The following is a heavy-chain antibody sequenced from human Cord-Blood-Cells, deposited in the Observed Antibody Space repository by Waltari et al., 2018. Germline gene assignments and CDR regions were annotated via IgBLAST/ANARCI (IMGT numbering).Heavy chain of an antibody. V-gene: IGHV4-39*01. CDR3: ARRSRSGSYFDY. CDR1: GGSIRSSSYY. Sequence: QLQLQESGPGLVKPSETLSLTCTVSGGSIRSSSYYWGWLRQPPGKGMEWIGSIYYSSCTYYNQSRKRLVTISGDTSNNQFSLKLSSVTAADTSVYYCARRSRSGSYFDYCGQGTLVTVSS. CDR2: IYYSSCT. D-gene: IGHD1-26*01. J-gene: IGHJ4*02.